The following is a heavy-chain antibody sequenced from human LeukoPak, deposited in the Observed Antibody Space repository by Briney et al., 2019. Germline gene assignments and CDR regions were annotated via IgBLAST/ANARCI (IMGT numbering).Heavy chain of an antibody. Sequence: GGSLRLSCAASGFTFSSYGMHWVRQAPGKGLEWVAVISYDGSNKYYADSVKGRFTISRDNSKNTLYLQMNSLRAEDTAVYYCASPEGYCSGGSCYSPFDYWGQGTLVTVSS. CDR2: ISYDGSNK. J-gene: IGHJ4*02. CDR3: ASPEGYCSGGSCYSPFDY. CDR1: GFTFSSYG. D-gene: IGHD2-15*01. V-gene: IGHV3-30*03.